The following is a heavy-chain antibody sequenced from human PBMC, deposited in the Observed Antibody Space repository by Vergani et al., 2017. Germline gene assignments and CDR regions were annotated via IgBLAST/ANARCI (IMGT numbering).Heavy chain of an antibody. CDR2: IRTTAESGE. J-gene: IGHJ4*02. V-gene: IGHV3-48*01. CDR3: VRDYNYGFDY. D-gene: IGHD5-18*01. CDR1: GFLFNNYP. Sequence: EVQLLESGGNLVQPGGSLRLSCEVSGFLFNNYPMNWVRQSPGKGLEWVSNIRTTAESGEFYADSVKGRFTISRDDAKRSLYLHMSNLRADDTAVYFCVRDYNYGFDYWGPGTLVTVSP.